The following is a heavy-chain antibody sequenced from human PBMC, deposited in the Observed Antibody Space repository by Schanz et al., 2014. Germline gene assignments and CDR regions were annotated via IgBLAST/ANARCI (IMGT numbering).Heavy chain of an antibody. CDR1: GFTFSKAW. Sequence: EVQLVESGGGLVEPGGSLGLSCAASGFTFSKAWMSWVRQAPGKGLEWVSTISGGGGGYRPYADSVKGRFTISRDNSINTLSLQMNSLSADDTAVYYCAKGQGAVINNWDFDLWGRGTLVTVSS. D-gene: IGHD2-21*01. V-gene: IGHV3-23*04. CDR2: ISGGGGGYR. CDR3: AKGQGAVINNWDFDL. J-gene: IGHJ2*01.